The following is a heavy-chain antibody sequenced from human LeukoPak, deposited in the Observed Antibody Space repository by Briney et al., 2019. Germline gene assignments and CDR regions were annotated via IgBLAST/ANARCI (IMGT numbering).Heavy chain of an antibody. D-gene: IGHD4-11*01. J-gene: IGHJ4*02. CDR1: GGSISSISYY. CDR3: ARRSMTTVDY. V-gene: IGHV4-39*01. Sequence: SKTLSLTCTVSGGSISSISYYWGWIRQPPGKGLEWIGSIYYSGSTYYNPSLKSRVTISVGTSKNQISLKMSSVTAADTAVYYCARRSMTTVDYWGQGTLVTVSS. CDR2: IYYSGST.